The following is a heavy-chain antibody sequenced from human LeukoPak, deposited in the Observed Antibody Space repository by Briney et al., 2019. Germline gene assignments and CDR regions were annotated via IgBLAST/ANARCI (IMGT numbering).Heavy chain of an antibody. CDR1: GFTFSSYG. Sequence: PGGSLRLSCAASGFTFSSYGMHWVRQAPGKGLEWVAFIRYDGSNKYYADSVKGRFTISRDNSKNTLYLQMNSLRAEDTAVYYCAKDSEPVEMASPFDYWGQGTLVTVSS. CDR2: IRYDGSNK. D-gene: IGHD5-24*01. V-gene: IGHV3-30*02. CDR3: AKDSEPVEMASPFDY. J-gene: IGHJ4*02.